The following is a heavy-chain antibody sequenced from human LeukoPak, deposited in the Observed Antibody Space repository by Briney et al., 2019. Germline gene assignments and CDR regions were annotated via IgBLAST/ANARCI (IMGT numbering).Heavy chain of an antibody. CDR3: ARGHLPYYDFWSGYYSNWFDP. J-gene: IGHJ5*02. Sequence: SETLSLTCTVSGGSISSYYWSWIRQPAGKGLEWIGRIYTSGSTNYNPSLKSRVTMSVDTSKNQFSLKLSSVTAADTAEYYCARGHLPYYDFWSGYYSNWFDPWGQGTLVTVSS. CDR2: IYTSGST. CDR1: GGSISSYY. D-gene: IGHD3-3*01. V-gene: IGHV4-4*07.